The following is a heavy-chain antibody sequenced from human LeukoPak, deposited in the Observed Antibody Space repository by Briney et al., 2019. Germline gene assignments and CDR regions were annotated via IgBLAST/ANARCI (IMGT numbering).Heavy chain of an antibody. D-gene: IGHD6-6*01. CDR1: GFTFSSYN. V-gene: IGHV3-21*01. CDR3: ARDTRIADY. J-gene: IGHJ4*02. Sequence: GGSLRLSCAASGFTFSSYNMNWVRQAPGKRLEWVSSISSSSSYIYYADSVKGRFTISRDNAKNSLYLQMNSLRAEDTAVYYCARDTRIADYWGQGTLVTVSS. CDR2: ISSSSSYI.